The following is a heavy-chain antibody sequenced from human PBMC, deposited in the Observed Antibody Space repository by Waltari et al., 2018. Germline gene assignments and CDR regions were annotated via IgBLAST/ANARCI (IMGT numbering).Heavy chain of an antibody. CDR2: ISARGYRT. V-gene: IGHV3-23*01. CDR1: GFTFSSYP. J-gene: IGHJ5*02. Sequence: EVQLLESGGDLVQPGGSLRLSCVASGFTFSSYPMSWVRETPGKGLEWFLAISARGYRTYYADSVKGRFTISRDNSKSMLYLEVSSLRTEDSAVYFCTRDRSTGGWYRQFGPWGQGTLVIVSS. CDR3: TRDRSTGGWYRQFGP. D-gene: IGHD6-19*01.